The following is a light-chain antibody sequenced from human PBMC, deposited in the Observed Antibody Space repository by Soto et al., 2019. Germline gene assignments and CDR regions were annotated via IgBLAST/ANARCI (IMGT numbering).Light chain of an antibody. J-gene: IGLJ2*01. CDR2: WSN. CDR3: AAWDDSLSGVV. V-gene: IGLV1-47*01. CDR1: SSNIGINY. Sequence: QTVVTQPPSASGTPGQRVTISCSGSSSNIGINYVYWYQQLPGTAPKLLIYWSNQRPSGVPDRFSASKSGTSASLAISGLRSEDEADYYCAAWDDSLSGVVFGGGTKLTVL.